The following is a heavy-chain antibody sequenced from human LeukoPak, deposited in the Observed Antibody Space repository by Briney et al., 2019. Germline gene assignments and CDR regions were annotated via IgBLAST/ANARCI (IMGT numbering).Heavy chain of an antibody. CDR2: ISAYNGNT. CDR1: GNTFTSYG. CDR3: ARAGSSWADYYGMDV. Sequence: ASVKVSCKASGNTFTSYGISWVRQAPGQGLEWMGWISAYNGNTNYAQKLQGRVTMTTDTSTSTAYMELRSLRSDDTAVYYCARAGSSWADYYGMDVWGQGTTVTVSS. D-gene: IGHD6-13*01. V-gene: IGHV1-18*01. J-gene: IGHJ6*02.